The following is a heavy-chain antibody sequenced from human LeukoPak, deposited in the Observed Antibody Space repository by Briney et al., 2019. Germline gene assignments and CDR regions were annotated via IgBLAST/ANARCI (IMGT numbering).Heavy chain of an antibody. J-gene: IGHJ4*02. CDR3: ARVNDYYDSSGPDY. V-gene: IGHV3-74*01. CDR2: INSDGSST. CDR1: GFTFEDYA. Sequence: GGSLRLSCAASGFTFEDYAMSWVRQAPGKGLVWVSRINSDGSSTSYADSVKGRFTISRDNAKNTLYLQMNSLRAEDTAVYYCARVNDYYDSSGPDYWGQGTLVTVSS. D-gene: IGHD3-22*01.